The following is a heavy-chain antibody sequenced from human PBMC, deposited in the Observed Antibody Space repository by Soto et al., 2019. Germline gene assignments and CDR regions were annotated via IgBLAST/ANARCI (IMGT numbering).Heavy chain of an antibody. V-gene: IGHV1-46*01. CDR2: INPSGGRT. CDR1: GYTFTTYS. D-gene: IGHD3-9*01. CDR3: ARDGGFDVLTGHYILLYYLDN. Sequence: SVKVSCKASGYTFTTYSMHWVRQTPGHGLEWMGVINPSGGRTSYAQKFQGRVTMTRDTSTSTVHMELSNLRSEDTAVYFCARDGGFDVLTGHYILLYYLDNWGLGTLVTVSS. J-gene: IGHJ4*02.